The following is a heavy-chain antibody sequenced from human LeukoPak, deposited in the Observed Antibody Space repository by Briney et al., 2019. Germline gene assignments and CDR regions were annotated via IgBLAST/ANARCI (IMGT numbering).Heavy chain of an antibody. D-gene: IGHD2-2*01. V-gene: IGHV4-34*01. Sequence: SETLSLACAVYGGSFGGYYSSWIRQPPGKGLEWIGEINHSGSPNYNPSLKSRVTISVDTSKNQFSLKLSSVTAADTAVYYCARSPSWDDAFDIWGQGTMVTVSS. J-gene: IGHJ3*02. CDR3: ARSPSWDDAFDI. CDR1: GGSFGGYY. CDR2: INHSGSP.